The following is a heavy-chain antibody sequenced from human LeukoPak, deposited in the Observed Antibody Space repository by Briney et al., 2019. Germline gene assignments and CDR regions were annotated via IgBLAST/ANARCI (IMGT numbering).Heavy chain of an antibody. CDR3: AKLSIVGATTSDY. CDR2: ISYDGSNK. Sequence: GGSLRLSCAASGFTFSSYAMHWVRQAPGKGLEWVAVISYDGSNKYYADSVKGRFTISRDNSKNTLYLQMNSLRAEDTAVYYCAKLSIVGATTSDYWGQGTLVTVSS. V-gene: IGHV3-30*18. CDR1: GFTFSSYA. J-gene: IGHJ4*02. D-gene: IGHD1-26*01.